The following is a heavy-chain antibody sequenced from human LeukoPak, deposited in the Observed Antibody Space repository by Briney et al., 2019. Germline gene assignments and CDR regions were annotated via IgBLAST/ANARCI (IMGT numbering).Heavy chain of an antibody. CDR3: AREFSYGSNGRGFDY. CDR1: GFTFSDYY. Sequence: GSLRLSCAASGFTFSDYYMSWIRQPAGKGLEWIGRILTSGSTNYNPSLQSRVTMSVDTSKNQFSLKLNSMTAADTAVYYCAREFSYGSNGRGFDYWGQGTLVTVSS. D-gene: IGHD4-17*01. J-gene: IGHJ4*02. CDR2: ILTSGST. V-gene: IGHV4-4*07.